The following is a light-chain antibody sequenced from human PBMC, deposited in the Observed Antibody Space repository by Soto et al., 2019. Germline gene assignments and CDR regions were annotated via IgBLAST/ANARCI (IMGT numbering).Light chain of an antibody. V-gene: IGKV1-39*01. Sequence: DIQMTQSPSSLSASVGDRVTITCRASQSISSYLNWYQQKPGKAPKLLIYGASSLQSGVPSRFSGSGSGTDFTLTISSLQPEDFATYYCQQSYSTLALTCGGGTKVEIK. CDR3: QQSYSTLALT. CDR2: GAS. J-gene: IGKJ4*01. CDR1: QSISSY.